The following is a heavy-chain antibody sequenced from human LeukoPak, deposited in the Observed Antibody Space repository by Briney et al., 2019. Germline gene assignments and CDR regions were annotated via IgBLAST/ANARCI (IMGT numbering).Heavy chain of an antibody. CDR1: GGSISSYY. Sequence: PSETLSLTCTVSGGSISSYYWSWIRQPPGKGLEWIGYIYYSGSINYNPSLKSRVTISVDTSKNQFSLKLSSVTAADTAVYYCARAPLTGSYYRARIGSFDIWGQGTMVTVSS. V-gene: IGHV4-59*01. J-gene: IGHJ3*02. D-gene: IGHD3-10*01. CDR2: IYYSGSI. CDR3: ARAPLTGSYYRARIGSFDI.